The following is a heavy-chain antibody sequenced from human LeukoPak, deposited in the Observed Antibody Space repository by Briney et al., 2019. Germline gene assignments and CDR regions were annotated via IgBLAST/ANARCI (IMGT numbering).Heavy chain of an antibody. CDR1: GFTFSSYS. CDR2: ISSSSSTI. Sequence: GGSLRLSCAASGFTFSSYSMNWVRQAPGKGLEWVSYISSSSSTIYYADSVKGRFTISRDNAKNSLYLQMNSLKTEDTAVYYCTRGRRATHDYWGQGTLVTVSS. J-gene: IGHJ4*02. V-gene: IGHV3-48*01. CDR3: TRGRRATHDY. D-gene: IGHD1-26*01.